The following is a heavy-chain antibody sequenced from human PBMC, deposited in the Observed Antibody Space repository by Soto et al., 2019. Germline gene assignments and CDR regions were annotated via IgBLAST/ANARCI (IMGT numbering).Heavy chain of an antibody. D-gene: IGHD3-10*01. CDR2: INHSGST. CDR3: ARGRRGYYYYYVMDV. J-gene: IGHJ6*02. CDR1: GGSFSGYY. Sequence: QVQLQQWGAGLLKPSETLSLTCAVYGGSFSGYYWSWIRQPPGKGLEWIGEINHSGSTNYNPSHKRRVTISGDTSKNQFSLKLSSVTAADTAVYYCARGRRGYYYYYVMDVWGQGTTVTVSS. V-gene: IGHV4-34*01.